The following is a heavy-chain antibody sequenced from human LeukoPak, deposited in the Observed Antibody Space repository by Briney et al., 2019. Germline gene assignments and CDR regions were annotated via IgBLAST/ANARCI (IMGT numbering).Heavy chain of an antibody. CDR2: IYYSGST. J-gene: IGHJ6*02. D-gene: IGHD4-17*01. CDR3: ASSDYGDYPRYYGMDV. CDR1: GGSISSYY. Sequence: SETLSLTCTVSGGSISSYYWSWIRQPAGKGLEWIGYIYYSGSTNYNPSLKSRVTISVDTSKNQFSLKLSSVTAADTAVYYCASSDYGDYPRYYGMDVWGQGTTVTVSS. V-gene: IGHV4-59*08.